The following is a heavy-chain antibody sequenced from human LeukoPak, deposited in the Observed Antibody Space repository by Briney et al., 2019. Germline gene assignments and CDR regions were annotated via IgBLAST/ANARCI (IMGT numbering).Heavy chain of an antibody. CDR1: GFTFSSYA. Sequence: PGGSLRLSCAASGFTFSSYAMSWVRQAPGKGLEWVSAISGSGGSTYYADSVKGRFTTSRDNSKNTLYLQMNSLRAEDTAVYYCAKAGYSYGSWDYWGQGTLVTVSS. CDR2: ISGSGGST. D-gene: IGHD5-18*01. V-gene: IGHV3-23*01. CDR3: AKAGYSYGSWDY. J-gene: IGHJ4*02.